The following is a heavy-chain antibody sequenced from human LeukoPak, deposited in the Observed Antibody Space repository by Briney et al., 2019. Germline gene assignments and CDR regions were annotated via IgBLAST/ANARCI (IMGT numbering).Heavy chain of an antibody. CDR3: ARGRDVFTGYYYYYYMDV. D-gene: IGHD1-14*01. J-gene: IGHJ6*03. V-gene: IGHV1-69*13. Sequence: GASVKVSCKASGYSFSYFGVNWVRQAPGQGLEWMGGIIPIFGTANYAQKFQGRVTITADESTSTAYMELSSLRSEDTAVYYCARGRDVFTGYYYYYYMDVWGKGTTVTVSS. CDR2: IIPIFGTA. CDR1: GYSFSYFG.